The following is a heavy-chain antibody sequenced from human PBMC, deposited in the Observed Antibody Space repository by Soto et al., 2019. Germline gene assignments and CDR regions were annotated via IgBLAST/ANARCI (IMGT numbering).Heavy chain of an antibody. V-gene: IGHV4-61*01. CDR3: ARTTAVPNTLRSRYFFDY. J-gene: IGHJ4*02. Sequence: PSETLSLTCSVSGGSVSNKTYYRSWIRQPPGKRLEWIGYVYYSGTTNYNPSLKSRVTISVDLSKNQFSLRLSSVTTEDTALYYCARTTAVPNTLRSRYFFDYWGQGTLVTVSS. CDR1: GGSVSNKTYY. D-gene: IGHD4-17*01. CDR2: VYYSGTT.